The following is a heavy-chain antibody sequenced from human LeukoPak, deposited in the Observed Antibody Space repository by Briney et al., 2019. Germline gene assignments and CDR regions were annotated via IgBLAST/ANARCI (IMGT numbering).Heavy chain of an antibody. J-gene: IGHJ3*02. CDR3: GRGGSYRAFDI. CDR2: IKKKANADTT. V-gene: IGHV3-72*01. D-gene: IGHD1-14*01. Sequence: GGSLRLSCAVSGFTFSEYYMDWIRQPPGQGLEWVGCIKKKANADTTQSAASGVNRFTISREDSSNSMYLQMNGLKTEDTALDYCGRGGSYRAFDIWGQGTMVTVSS. CDR1: GFTFSEYY.